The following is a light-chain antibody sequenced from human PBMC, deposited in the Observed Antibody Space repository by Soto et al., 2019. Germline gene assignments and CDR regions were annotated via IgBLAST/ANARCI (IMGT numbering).Light chain of an antibody. Sequence: EIVMTQSPPTLSVSPGERAALSCRASQSISSNLAWYQQKPGQAPRLLMYGASTRATGIPARFSGSGSGTEFTLTISSLQSEDFAVYYCQQYSSSPRTFGQGTKVDIK. CDR1: QSISSN. J-gene: IGKJ1*01. CDR3: QQYSSSPRT. V-gene: IGKV3D-15*01. CDR2: GAS.